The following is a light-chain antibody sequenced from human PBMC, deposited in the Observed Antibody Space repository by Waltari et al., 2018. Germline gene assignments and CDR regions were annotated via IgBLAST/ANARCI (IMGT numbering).Light chain of an antibody. Sequence: IVLTQSPGTLSLSPGERATLSCRASQSVGRTLAWYQQQPGQAPRLLIYAASNRATGIPDRFSGRGSGTDFSLTSSRREPEDFAVYYCQHYVRLPATFGQGTKVAIK. V-gene: IGKV3-20*01. CDR1: QSVGRT. CDR3: QHYVRLPAT. J-gene: IGKJ1*01. CDR2: AAS.